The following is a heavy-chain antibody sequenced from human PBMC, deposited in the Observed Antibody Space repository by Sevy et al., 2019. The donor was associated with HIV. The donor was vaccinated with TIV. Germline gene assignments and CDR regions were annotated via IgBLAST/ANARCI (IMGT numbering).Heavy chain of an antibody. Sequence: GGSLRLSCAASGFTFSNAWMSWVRQAPGKGLEWVGRIKSKTDGGTTDYAAPVKGRLTISRDDSKKTLYLQMNSLKTGDTAVYYCTTDGSSSEYFQHWGQGTLVTVSS. D-gene: IGHD2-15*01. CDR1: GFTFSNAW. V-gene: IGHV3-15*01. J-gene: IGHJ1*01. CDR2: IKSKTDGGTT. CDR3: TTDGSSSEYFQH.